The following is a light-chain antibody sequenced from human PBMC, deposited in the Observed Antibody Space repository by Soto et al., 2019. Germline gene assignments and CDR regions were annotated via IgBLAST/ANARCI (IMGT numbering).Light chain of an antibody. CDR3: QHYKHYTESA. Sequence: DIQMTQSPSTLSVSVGDRVTITCRASQSISTWLAWYQQKPGKAPKVLVHKASSLENGVPSRFSGTGSETEFTLTISSLQPDDFATYYCQHYKHYTESAFGQGTKLEIK. CDR2: KAS. J-gene: IGKJ2*01. CDR1: QSISTW. V-gene: IGKV1-5*03.